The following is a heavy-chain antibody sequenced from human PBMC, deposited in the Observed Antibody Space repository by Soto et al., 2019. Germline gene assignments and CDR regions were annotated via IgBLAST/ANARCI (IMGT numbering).Heavy chain of an antibody. CDR3: AKGSGGSTYHFDS. J-gene: IGHJ4*02. Sequence: GGSLRLSCAGSGVIFSNYPMSWVRQAPGKGLEWVSAISRSGGSTYYADSVKGRVTVSRNDPKNTLYLHMSSLRAEDTGVYFCAKGSGGSTYHFDSWGQGTRVTVSS. CDR2: ISRSGGST. D-gene: IGHD2-15*01. V-gene: IGHV3-23*01. CDR1: GVIFSNYP.